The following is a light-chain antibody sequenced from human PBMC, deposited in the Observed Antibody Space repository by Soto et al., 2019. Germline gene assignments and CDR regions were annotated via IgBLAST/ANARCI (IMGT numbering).Light chain of an antibody. J-gene: IGKJ4*02. CDR2: DAS. Sequence: SSLSASVGDRVTITCRATQGIRNDLSWYQQKPGKAPRLLIYDASNWESGVPSRFSGSGSGTEFTLTISSLQPDDFATYYCQQYNSSWTFGGGTKVDIK. CDR1: QGIRND. V-gene: IGKV1-13*02. CDR3: QQYNSSWT.